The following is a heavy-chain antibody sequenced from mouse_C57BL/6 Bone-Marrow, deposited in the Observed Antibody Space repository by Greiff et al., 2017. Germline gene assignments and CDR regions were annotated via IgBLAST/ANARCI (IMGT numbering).Heavy chain of an antibody. Sequence: QVQLQQSDAELVKPGASVKISCKVSGYTFTDHTIHWMKQRPEQGLDWIGYISPRVGSTKYNEKFKGKATLTADKSSSTAYMKLNSLTTEDSAVYFWAGWGYSNELGYWGQGTTLTVSS. V-gene: IGHV1-78*01. D-gene: IGHD2-5*01. CDR3: AGWGYSNELGY. CDR2: ISPRVGST. J-gene: IGHJ2*01. CDR1: GYTFTDHT.